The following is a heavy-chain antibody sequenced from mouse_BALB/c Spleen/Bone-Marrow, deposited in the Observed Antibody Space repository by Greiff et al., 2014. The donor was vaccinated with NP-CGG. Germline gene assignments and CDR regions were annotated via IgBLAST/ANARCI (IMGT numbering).Heavy chain of an antibody. J-gene: IGHJ4*01. CDR1: GYTFTRYT. V-gene: IGHV1-4*01. CDR2: INPSSACT. CDR3: TIRYYAMDY. Sequence: VQLQQSGAELARPGASVKMSCQASGYTFTRYTMPWEKQRPGQGLEWIGYINPSSACTNYNQKFKDKATLTADKSSSTAYMQLSSLTSEDSAVYYCTIRYYAMDYWGQGTSVTVSS. D-gene: IGHD1-1*01.